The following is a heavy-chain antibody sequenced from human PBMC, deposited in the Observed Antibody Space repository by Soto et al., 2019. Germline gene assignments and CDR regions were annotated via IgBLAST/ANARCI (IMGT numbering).Heavy chain of an antibody. D-gene: IGHD2-2*01. CDR3: ARGMGLSTIHP. Sequence: QVQLQESGPGLVKPSETLSLTCTVSGGSISSGDYYCSWIRQPPGKGLEWIGHIYYSGSTYYNPSLSSXXTXSXXTSKNQLSLKMSSVTAADPAVYYCARGMGLSTIHPWGQGTLVTVSS. CDR2: IYYSGST. CDR1: GGSISSGDYY. J-gene: IGHJ5*02. V-gene: IGHV4-30-4*01.